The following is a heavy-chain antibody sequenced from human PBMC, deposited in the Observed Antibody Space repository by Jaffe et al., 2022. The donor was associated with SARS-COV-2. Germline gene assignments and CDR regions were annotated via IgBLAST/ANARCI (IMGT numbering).Heavy chain of an antibody. CDR1: GASINAGDGY. V-gene: IGHV4-61*02. Sequence: QVQLQESGPGLVKPSETLSLTCTISGASINAGDGYWAWIRQPAGKGLEWIGRISTSGSTNYNPSLRGRVTISHDTPKNQFSLKLTSVTVADTAVYYCARGEYDFWRLGLDPWGQGTLVTVSS. D-gene: IGHD3-3*01. CDR3: ARGEYDFWRLGLDP. J-gene: IGHJ5*02. CDR2: ISTSGST.